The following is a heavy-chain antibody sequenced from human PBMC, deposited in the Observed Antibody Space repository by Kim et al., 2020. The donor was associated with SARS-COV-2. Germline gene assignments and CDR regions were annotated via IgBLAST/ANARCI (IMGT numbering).Heavy chain of an antibody. J-gene: IGHJ4*02. D-gene: IGHD2-8*01. Sequence: GGSLRLSCTASGFRFNDYVMGWFRQAPGKGLEWVGFIRSNIYGGTTEYAASVKGRFIISRDDSKSTAFLQMNSLKTEDTAVYFCSRDLVQYCTKGVCYGDKIDYWGQGTLVTVSS. CDR2: IRSNIYGGTT. V-gene: IGHV3-49*03. CDR1: GFRFNDYV. CDR3: SRDLVQYCTKGVCYGDKIDY.